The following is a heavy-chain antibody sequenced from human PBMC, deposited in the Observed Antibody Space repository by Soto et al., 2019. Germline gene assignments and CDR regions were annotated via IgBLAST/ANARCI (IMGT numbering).Heavy chain of an antibody. CDR3: ARDAAVAGNSYGLDV. CDR2: ISAYDGDT. D-gene: IGHD6-19*01. CDR1: GHRXTSYG. V-gene: IGHV1-18*04. J-gene: IGHJ6*02. Sequence: SXKVSCKASGHRXTSYGFSWVRQAPGQGLEWMGWISAYDGDTKYVQSLQGRVTLTTDTSTNTAFMELRSLRSDDTAVYFCARDAAVAGNSYGLDVWGQGTTATVSS.